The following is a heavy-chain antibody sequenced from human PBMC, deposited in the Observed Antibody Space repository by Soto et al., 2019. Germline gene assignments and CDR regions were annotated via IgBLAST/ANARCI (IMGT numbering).Heavy chain of an antibody. CDR2: LNPDTGNT. Sequence: QVQLVQSGAELKKPGASVNISCTASGFTFSDNLINWVRQVPGQGLEWMGWLNPDTGNTRYSETFQGRVTISRNPSASIADLELSGLENEDTALYFCARDIQSVGPRANDAFDVWGQGTMITVS. J-gene: IGHJ3*01. D-gene: IGHD5-18*01. V-gene: IGHV1-3*01. CDR1: GFTFSDNL. CDR3: ARDIQSVGPRANDAFDV.